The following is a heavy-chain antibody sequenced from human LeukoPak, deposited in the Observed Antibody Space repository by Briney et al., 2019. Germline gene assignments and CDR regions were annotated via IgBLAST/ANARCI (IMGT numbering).Heavy chain of an antibody. D-gene: IGHD4-23*01. CDR3: ARHDIYGGKFDY. CDR2: ISSSSTII. V-gene: IGHV3-48*01. J-gene: IGHJ4*02. Sequence: GGSLRLSCAASGFTFSSYSMNWVRQAPGKGLEWVSYISSSSTIIYYADSVKGRFTISRDNAKNSLSLQMNSLRAEDTAVYYCARHDIYGGKFDYWGQGTLVTVSS. CDR1: GFTFSSYS.